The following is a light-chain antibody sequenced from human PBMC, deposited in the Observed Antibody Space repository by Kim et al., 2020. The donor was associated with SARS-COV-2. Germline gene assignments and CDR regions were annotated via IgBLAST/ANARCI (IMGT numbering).Light chain of an antibody. J-gene: IGLJ3*02. CDR3: QSFDTSNWV. CDR1: SASIATNF. CDR2: GDK. Sequence: GQTVIISCTGSSASIATNFVQWYQQRPGSSPTTVIYGDKQSPSGVPDRFSGSIDASSNSASLTSSGLKTEDEADYYCQSFDTSNWVFGGGTKLTVL. V-gene: IGLV6-57*01.